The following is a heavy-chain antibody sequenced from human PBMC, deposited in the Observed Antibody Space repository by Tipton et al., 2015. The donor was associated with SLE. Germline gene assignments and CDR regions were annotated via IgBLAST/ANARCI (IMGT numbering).Heavy chain of an antibody. D-gene: IGHD3-3*01. J-gene: IGHJ4*02. CDR2: FYSGGGT. V-gene: IGHV3-66*02. CDR1: GFTVRTNY. CDR3: ARGYDFWSGHNVYYSDS. Sequence: SLRLSCAASGFTVRTNYMNWVRQAPGKGLEWVSVFYSGGGTYYAESVKGRFIISRDDSKNTLDLQMGSLRAEDMAVYYCARGYDFWSGHNVYYSDSWGQGTLVTVSS.